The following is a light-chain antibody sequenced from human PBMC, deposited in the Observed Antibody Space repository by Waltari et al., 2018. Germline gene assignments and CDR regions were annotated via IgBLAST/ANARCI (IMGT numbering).Light chain of an antibody. CDR1: QRISSW. CDR3: QQYNSYSRT. Sequence: DIQMTQSPSTRSASVGDRVTITCRASQRISSWLAWYQQKPGKAPKLLIYKASSLESGVPSRFSGSGSGTEFTLTISSLQPDDFATYYCQQYNSYSRTFGQGTKVEIK. J-gene: IGKJ1*01. CDR2: KAS. V-gene: IGKV1-5*03.